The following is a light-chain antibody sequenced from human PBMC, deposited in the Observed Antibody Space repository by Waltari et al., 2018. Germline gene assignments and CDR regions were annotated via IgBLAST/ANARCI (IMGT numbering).Light chain of an antibody. J-gene: IGLJ2*01. CDR2: DVN. CDR1: SSDVGTYKY. Sequence: QSALTQPASVSGSPGQSITISCTGTSSDVGTYKYVSWYQHRPGTAPKVIFYDVNKRPSGVSNRFSGSKSGNTASLTISGLQAEDEANYSCASYSSISSYVVFGGGTKLTVL. V-gene: IGLV2-14*03. CDR3: ASYSSISSYVV.